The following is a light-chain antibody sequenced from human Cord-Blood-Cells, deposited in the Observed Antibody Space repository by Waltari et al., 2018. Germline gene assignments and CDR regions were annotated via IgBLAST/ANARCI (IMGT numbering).Light chain of an antibody. Sequence: DIQMTQSPSSLSASVGDRVTITCRASQSISSYLNWYQQKPGKAPKLLIYAASSLQRGVPSRFIGSRSATDFTLTISSRQTEDFATYYCQQSYSTPWTFGQGTNVEIK. CDR1: QSISSY. J-gene: IGKJ1*01. V-gene: IGKV1-39*01. CDR2: AAS. CDR3: QQSYSTPWT.